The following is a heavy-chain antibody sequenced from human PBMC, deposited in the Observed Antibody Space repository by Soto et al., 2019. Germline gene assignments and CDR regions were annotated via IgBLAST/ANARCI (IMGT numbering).Heavy chain of an antibody. CDR1: GFTFSSYA. J-gene: IGHJ6*02. CDR2: ISGSGGST. D-gene: IGHD2-15*01. Sequence: EVQLLESGGGLVQPRGSLRLSCAASGFTFSSYAMSWVRQAPGKGLEWVSAISGSGGSTYYADSVKGRFTISRDNSKNTLYLQMNSLRAEDTAVYYCAKDKVVVVAATWDVWVQGTTVTVSS. V-gene: IGHV3-23*01. CDR3: AKDKVVVVAATWDV.